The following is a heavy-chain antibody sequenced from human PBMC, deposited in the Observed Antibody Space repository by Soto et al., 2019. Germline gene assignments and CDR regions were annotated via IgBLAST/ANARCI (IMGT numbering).Heavy chain of an antibody. V-gene: IGHV4-39*01. J-gene: IGHJ4*02. CDR2: IYYSGST. D-gene: IGHD1-26*01. Sequence: SETPSLTCTVSGGSISSNYYYWGWIRQPPGKGLEWIGSIYYSGSTYYNPSLKSRVTISVDTSKNQFSLKLSSVTAADTAVYYCARPSGSYLYYFDYWGQGTLVTVSS. CDR1: GGSISSNYYY. CDR3: ARPSGSYLYYFDY.